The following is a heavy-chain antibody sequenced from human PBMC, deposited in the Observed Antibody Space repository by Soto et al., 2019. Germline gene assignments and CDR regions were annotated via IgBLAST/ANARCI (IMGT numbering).Heavy chain of an antibody. Sequence: SVKVSCKASGYTFTDYYMHWVRQAPVQGLEWMGWINPNSGGTNYAQKFQGRVTMTRDTSISTAYMELNRLRSDDTAVYYCARDQSPSSGWPGMDVWGQGTTVTVSS. V-gene: IGHV1-2*02. CDR2: INPNSGGT. CDR3: ARDQSPSSGWPGMDV. D-gene: IGHD6-19*01. CDR1: GYTFTDYY. J-gene: IGHJ6*02.